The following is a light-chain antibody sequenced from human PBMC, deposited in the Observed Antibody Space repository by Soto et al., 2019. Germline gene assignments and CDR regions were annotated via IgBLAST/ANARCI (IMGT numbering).Light chain of an antibody. V-gene: IGKV3-15*01. Sequence: EIVMTQSPATLSVSPGQRVTLSCRASQSVGTSIAWYQQKPGQAPRLLIYGASTRATGIPARFSGSGSGTEFTLTISSLQSEDFAVYYCQQYNNWPRTFGQGTKVDIK. J-gene: IGKJ1*01. CDR1: QSVGTS. CDR3: QQYNNWPRT. CDR2: GAS.